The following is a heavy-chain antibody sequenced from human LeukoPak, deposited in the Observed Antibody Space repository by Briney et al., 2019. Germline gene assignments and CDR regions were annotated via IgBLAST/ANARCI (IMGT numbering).Heavy chain of an antibody. Sequence: GGPLRLSCAASGFIFSDYYMSWIRQAPGKGLEWVSYISGSTTYTNYADSVKGRFTISRDNAKNSLYLQMSSLRAEDTAVYFCARIRGSYYLDYWGQGTLATVSS. J-gene: IGHJ4*02. D-gene: IGHD6-13*01. CDR1: GFIFSDYY. V-gene: IGHV3-11*06. CDR3: ARIRGSYYLDY. CDR2: ISGSTTYT.